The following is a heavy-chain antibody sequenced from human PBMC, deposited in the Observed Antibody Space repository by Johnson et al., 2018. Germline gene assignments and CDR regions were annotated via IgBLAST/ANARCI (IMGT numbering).Heavy chain of an antibody. CDR1: GFTFRSYA. Sequence: QVQLVEAGGGVVQPGRSLRLSCAASGFTFRSYAMHWVRQAPGKGLEWLAVISFDGSTQDYADPVRGRFSISRDNSKNILSLQVNSLRPEDTAVYYCAKIHTTGFSLDAFDIWGQGTMVTVSS. CDR3: AKIHTTGFSLDAFDI. J-gene: IGHJ3*02. CDR2: ISFDGSTQ. D-gene: IGHD1-1*01. V-gene: IGHV3-30*18.